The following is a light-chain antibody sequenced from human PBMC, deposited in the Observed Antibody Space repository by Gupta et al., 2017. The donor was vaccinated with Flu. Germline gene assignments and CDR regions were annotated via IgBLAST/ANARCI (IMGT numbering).Light chain of an antibody. Sequence: QSALTQPASVSGSPRQSITISCTGTSSDVGGYNYVSWYQQHPGKAPKLMIFEVSNRPSGVSNRFSGSKSGNTASLTISGLQAGDEADYYCSSYRSSNTQVFGGGTKLTVL. J-gene: IGLJ3*02. V-gene: IGLV2-14*01. CDR2: EVS. CDR1: SSDVGGYNY. CDR3: SSYRSSNTQV.